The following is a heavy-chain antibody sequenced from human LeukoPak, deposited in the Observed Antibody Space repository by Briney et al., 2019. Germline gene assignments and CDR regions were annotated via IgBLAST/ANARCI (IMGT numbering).Heavy chain of an antibody. Sequence: GGSLRLSCAASGFTFSTYGMNWVRQSPGKGLEWVSSIDGSGYNTYYADFVKGRFTISRDNSKSTLFLQMNSPRAEDRAIYYCARESRLRIQYFDYWGQGTLVAVSS. D-gene: IGHD5-18*01. CDR3: ARESRLRIQYFDY. CDR1: GFTFSTYG. V-gene: IGHV3-23*01. CDR2: IDGSGYNT. J-gene: IGHJ4*02.